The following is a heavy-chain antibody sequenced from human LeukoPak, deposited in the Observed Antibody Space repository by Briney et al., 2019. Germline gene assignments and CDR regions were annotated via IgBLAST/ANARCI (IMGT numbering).Heavy chain of an antibody. CDR1: GGSITSYY. CDR2: IYYSGST. V-gene: IGHV4-59*08. J-gene: IGHJ4*02. D-gene: IGHD2-2*01. CDR3: ARASFCSSATCYGGIYYFDY. Sequence: SETLSLTCTVSGGSITSYYWSWIRQPPGKGLEWIGYIYYSGSTNYSPSLKSRVTISLDTSKNQFSLKLSSVTAADTALYYCARASFCSSATCYGGIYYFDYWGQGTLVTVSS.